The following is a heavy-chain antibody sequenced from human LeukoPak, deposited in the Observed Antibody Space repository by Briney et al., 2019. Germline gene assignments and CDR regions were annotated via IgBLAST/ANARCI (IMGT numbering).Heavy chain of an antibody. V-gene: IGHV3-23*01. J-gene: IGHJ4*02. CDR3: AKRGVVIRVILVGFHKEAYYFDS. CDR2: ISDSAGRT. Sequence: GGSLRLSCAVSGITLSNYGMSWVRQAPGKGLEWVAGISDSAGRTNYAVSVKGRFTISRDNPKNTLYLQMNSLRAEDTAVYFCAKRGVVIRVILVGFHKEAYYFDSWGQGALVTVSS. D-gene: IGHD2-21*01. CDR1: GITLSNYG.